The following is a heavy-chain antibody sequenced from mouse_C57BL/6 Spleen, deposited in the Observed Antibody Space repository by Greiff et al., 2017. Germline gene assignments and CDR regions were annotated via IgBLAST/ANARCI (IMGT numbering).Heavy chain of an antibody. J-gene: IGHJ1*03. Sequence: QVQLQQPGAELVKPGASVKMSCKASGYTFTSYWITWVKQRPGQGLEWIGDIYPGSGSTNYNEKFKSKATLTVDTSSSTAYMQLSSLTSEDSAVYYCAREGYYYGIRSYWYFDVWGTGTTVTVSS. CDR1: GYTFTSYW. V-gene: IGHV1-55*01. CDR2: IYPGSGST. CDR3: AREGYYYGIRSYWYFDV. D-gene: IGHD1-1*01.